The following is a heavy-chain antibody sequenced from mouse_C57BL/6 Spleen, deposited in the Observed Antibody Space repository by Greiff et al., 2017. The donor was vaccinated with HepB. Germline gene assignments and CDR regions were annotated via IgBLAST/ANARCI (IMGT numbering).Heavy chain of an antibody. D-gene: IGHD2-4*01. Sequence: QVQLQQSGAELVKPGASVKLSCKASGYTFTEYTIHWVKQRSGQGLEWIGCFYPGSGSIKYNEKFKDKATLTADKSSSTVYMELSRMTSEDSAVYFCARQEERYDYGWYYDVWGTGTTVTVSS. J-gene: IGHJ1*03. V-gene: IGHV1-62-2*01. CDR2: FYPGSGSI. CDR3: ARQEERYDYGWYYDV. CDR1: GYTFTEYT.